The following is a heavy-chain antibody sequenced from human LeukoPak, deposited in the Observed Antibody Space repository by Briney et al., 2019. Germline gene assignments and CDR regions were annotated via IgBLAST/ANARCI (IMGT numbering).Heavy chain of an antibody. CDR2: LSESGETT. J-gene: IGHJ4*02. CDR1: GFTFSSHA. D-gene: IGHD6-19*01. V-gene: IGHV3-23*01. CDR3: AKQWLVGN. Sequence: GGSLRLSXAASGFTFSSHAMNWVRQAPGKGLEWISSLSESGETTDYADSVKGRFTISRDNSKNTLYLQMHSLTADDTAVYYCAKQWLVGNWGQGTLVTVSS.